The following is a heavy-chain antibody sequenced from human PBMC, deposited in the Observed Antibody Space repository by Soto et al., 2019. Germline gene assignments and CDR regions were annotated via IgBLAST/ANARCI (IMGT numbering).Heavy chain of an antibody. Sequence: QVQLQQWGAGLLKPSETLSLTCTVSGASFSVSDYHWSWIRQPPGKGLVWVGEISHSGSTNYSPSLKSRVSISVDTSKNQVSLKLSSVTAADTAVYYCARGRIAALIETRIFRVLFDFWGHGTMVIVSS. CDR1: GASFSVSDYH. J-gene: IGHJ4*01. V-gene: IGHV4-34*01. CDR2: ISHSGST. CDR3: ARGRIAALIETRIFRVLFDF. D-gene: IGHD3-10*01.